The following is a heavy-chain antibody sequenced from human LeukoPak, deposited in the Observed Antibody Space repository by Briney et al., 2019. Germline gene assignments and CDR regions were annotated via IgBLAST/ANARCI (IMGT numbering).Heavy chain of an antibody. CDR2: INHSGST. V-gene: IGHV4-34*01. CDR1: GGSFSGYY. D-gene: IGHD3-22*01. J-gene: IGHJ4*02. CDR3: ARGRVYYDSSGYYHFDY. Sequence: PSETLSLTXAVYGGSFSGYYWSWIRQPPGKGLEWIGEINHSGSTNYNPSLKRRVTISVDTSKNQFSLKLSSVTAADTAVYYCARGRVYYDSSGYYHFDYWGQGTLVTVSS.